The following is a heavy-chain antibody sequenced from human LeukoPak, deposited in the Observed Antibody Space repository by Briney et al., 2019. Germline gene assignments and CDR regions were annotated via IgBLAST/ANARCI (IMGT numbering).Heavy chain of an antibody. CDR2: ISGSGGST. Sequence: GGSLRLSCAASGFTFSGYAMSWVRQAPGKGLEWVSAISGSGGSTYYADSMKGRFTISRDNSKNTLYLQMNSLRAEDTAVYYCAKGGRWSGYYTDYWGQGTLVTVSS. CDR3: AKGGRWSGYYTDY. J-gene: IGHJ4*02. CDR1: GFTFSGYA. D-gene: IGHD3-3*01. V-gene: IGHV3-23*01.